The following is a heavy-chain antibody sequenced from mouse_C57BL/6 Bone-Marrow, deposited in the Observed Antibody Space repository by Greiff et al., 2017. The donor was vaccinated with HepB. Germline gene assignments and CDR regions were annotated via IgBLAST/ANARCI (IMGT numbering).Heavy chain of an antibody. V-gene: IGHV2-6*01. CDR2: IWGVGST. Sequence: VQLQESGPGLVAPSQSLSITCTVSGFSLTSYGVDWVRQSPGKGLEWLGVIWGVGSTNYNSALKSRLSISKDNSKSQVILNMNSLQTDDTAMYYCARVTTVFASWGQGTLVTVSA. D-gene: IGHD2-3*01. CDR3: ARVTTVFAS. CDR1: GFSLTSYG. J-gene: IGHJ3*01.